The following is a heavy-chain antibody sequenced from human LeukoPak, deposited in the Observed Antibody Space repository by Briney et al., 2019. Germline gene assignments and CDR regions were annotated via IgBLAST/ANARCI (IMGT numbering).Heavy chain of an antibody. Sequence: SETLSLTCTVSGDSMNSYYWSWIRQPPGKGLEWIGYISYIGSTNYNPSLKSRVTISVDTSKNQFSLRLSSVTAADTAVYYCARDPATVTKGLDIWGQGTMVTVSS. J-gene: IGHJ3*02. CDR1: GDSMNSYY. D-gene: IGHD4-17*01. V-gene: IGHV4-59*01. CDR3: ARDPATVTKGLDI. CDR2: ISYIGST.